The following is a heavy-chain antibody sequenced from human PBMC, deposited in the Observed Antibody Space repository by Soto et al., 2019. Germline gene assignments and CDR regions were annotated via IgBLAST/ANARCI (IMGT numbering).Heavy chain of an antibody. D-gene: IGHD2-15*01. V-gene: IGHV2-5*02. Sequence: QITLKESGPTLVKPTQTLTLTCTFSGFSLSTSGVGVGWIRQPPGKALEWLALIYWDDDKRYRSSLKSRLTITKDTSKNQVVLTMTHMDPVDTATYYCAHRQDRYCSGGSCPLFDYWGQGILVTVSS. J-gene: IGHJ4*02. CDR1: GFSLSTSGVG. CDR3: AHRQDRYCSGGSCPLFDY. CDR2: IYWDDDK.